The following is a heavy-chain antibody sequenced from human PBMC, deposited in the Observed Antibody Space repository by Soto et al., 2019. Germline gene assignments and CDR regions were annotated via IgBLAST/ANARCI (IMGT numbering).Heavy chain of an antibody. V-gene: IGHV1-18*01. CDR3: ARGDYSSTSCYVVGHQSYYYYYYMDV. CDR1: GYTFTSYG. J-gene: IGHJ6*03. CDR2: ISAYNGNT. D-gene: IGHD2-2*01. Sequence: QVQLVQSGAEVKKPGASVKVSCKASGYTFTSYGISWVRQAPGQGLEWMGWISAYNGNTNYAQKLQGRVTMTTDTATSTAYKELRRLRSADTAVYYCARGDYSSTSCYVVGHQSYYYYYYMDVWGKGTTVTVSS.